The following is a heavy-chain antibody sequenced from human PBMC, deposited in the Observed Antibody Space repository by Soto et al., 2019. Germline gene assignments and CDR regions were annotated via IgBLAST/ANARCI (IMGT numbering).Heavy chain of an antibody. V-gene: IGHV3-33*01. D-gene: IGHD5-12*01. CDR3: TVAPDGMDV. J-gene: IGHJ6*02. CDR2: IWYDGSNK. Sequence: QVQLVESGGGVVQPGRSLRLSCAASGFTFSSYGMHWVRQAPGKGLEWVAVIWYDGSNKYYADSVKGRFTISRDNSKNTLYLQMNSLRAGDTAVYYCTVAPDGMDVWGQGTTVTVSS. CDR1: GFTFSSYG.